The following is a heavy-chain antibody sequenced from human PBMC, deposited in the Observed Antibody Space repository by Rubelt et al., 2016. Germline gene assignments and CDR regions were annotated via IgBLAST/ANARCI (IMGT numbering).Heavy chain of an antibody. CDR2: INHSGRT. Sequence: QVQLQESGPGLVKPSQTLSLTCTVSGGSISSGGYCWSWIRQPPGQGLEWMGEINHSGRTNYNPALKSPVTISVYTSKIQFSLMLSSVTAADTAVYFCARGSGSRWYYFDYWGQGILVTVSS. CDR3: ARGSGSRWYYFDY. CDR1: GGSISSGGYC. J-gene: IGHJ4*02. V-gene: IGHV4-30-4*08. D-gene: IGHD6-13*01.